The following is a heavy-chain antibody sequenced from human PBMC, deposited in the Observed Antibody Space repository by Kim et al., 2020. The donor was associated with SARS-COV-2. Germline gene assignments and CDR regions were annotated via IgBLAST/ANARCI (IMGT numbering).Heavy chain of an antibody. J-gene: IGHJ4*02. CDR3: ARRRIELWVGIDY. Sequence: SETLSLTCTVSGGSISSSSYYWGWIRQPPGKGLEWIGSIYYSGSTYYNPSLKSRVTISVDTSKNQFSLKLSSVTAADTAVYYCARRRIELWVGIDYWGQGTLVTVSS. D-gene: IGHD5-18*01. V-gene: IGHV4-39*01. CDR1: GGSISSSSYY. CDR2: IYYSGST.